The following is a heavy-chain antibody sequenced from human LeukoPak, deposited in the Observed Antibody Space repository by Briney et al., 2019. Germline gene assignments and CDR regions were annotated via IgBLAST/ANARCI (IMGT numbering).Heavy chain of an antibody. CDR3: SRGRVVRAGKRFGDFDI. CDR2: IWYGGSNK. Sequence: GGSLRLSCAASGFTFSSYGMHWVRQAPGKGLEWVAVIWYGGSNKYYADSVKGRFTISRDNSKNTLYLQMNSLRAEDTAVYYCSRGRVVRAGKRFGDFDIWGQGTMVTVSS. CDR1: GFTFSSYG. V-gene: IGHV3-33*01. J-gene: IGHJ3*02. D-gene: IGHD2-2*01.